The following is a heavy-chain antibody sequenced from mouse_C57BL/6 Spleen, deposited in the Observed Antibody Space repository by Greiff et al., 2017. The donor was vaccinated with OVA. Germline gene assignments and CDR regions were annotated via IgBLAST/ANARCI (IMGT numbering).Heavy chain of an antibody. V-gene: IGHV1-62-2*01. CDR3: ARHEGGYGYDVRTWFAY. J-gene: IGHJ3*01. Sequence: QVHVKQSGAELVKPGASVKLSCKASGYTFTEYTIHWVKQRSGQGLEWIGWFYPGSGSIKYNEKFKDKATLTADKSSSTVYMELSRLTAEDSAVYFCARHEGGYGYDVRTWFAYWGQGTLVTVSA. D-gene: IGHD2-2*01. CDR1: GYTFTEYT. CDR2: FYPGSGSI.